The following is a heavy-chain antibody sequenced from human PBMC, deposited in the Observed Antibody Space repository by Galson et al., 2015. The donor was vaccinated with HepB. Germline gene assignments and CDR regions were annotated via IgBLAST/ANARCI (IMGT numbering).Heavy chain of an antibody. D-gene: IGHD3-9*01. J-gene: IGHJ6*02. Sequence: SCKASGYTFTGYYMHWVRQAPGKGLEWMGRINPNSGGTNYAQKFQGRVTMTRDTSINTAYMELSRLGSDDTVVYYCARSGLRYFDRAGYYYGMDVWGQGTTVTVSS. V-gene: IGHV1-2*05. CDR2: INPNSGGT. CDR1: GYTFTGYY. CDR3: ARSGLRYFDRAGYYYGMDV.